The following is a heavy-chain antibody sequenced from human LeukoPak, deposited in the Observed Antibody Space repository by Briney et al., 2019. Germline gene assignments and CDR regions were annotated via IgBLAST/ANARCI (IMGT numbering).Heavy chain of an antibody. CDR1: GFTFSTFE. CDR3: ARGTFITAVGTPGDY. V-gene: IGHV3-30-3*01. CDR2: ISTGGGIQ. Sequence: GGSLRLSCAASGFTFSTFEIHWVRQAPGKGLEWVAVISTGGGIQLYADSVKGRFTISSDNSKNTVYLQMRTLRVEDTAVYYCARGTFITAVGTPGDYWGQGTLVTVSS. J-gene: IGHJ4*02. D-gene: IGHD6-13*01.